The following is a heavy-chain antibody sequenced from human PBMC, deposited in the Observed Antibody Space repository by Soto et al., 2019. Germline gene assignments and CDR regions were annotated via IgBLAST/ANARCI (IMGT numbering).Heavy chain of an antibody. V-gene: IGHV3-48*02. CDR1: GGTFSTYT. J-gene: IGHJ6*02. Sequence: PGLSLRLSYTAAGGTFSTYTMNWIRQAPGKVLEWVSHISSRSDNIYYADSVKGRFTISRDNAKNSLYLQMNSLRDEDTAVYYRATLDEYRSSSGVYYYYGMDVWGQGTTVTVSS. CDR2: ISSRSDNI. CDR3: ATLDEYRSSSGVYYYYGMDV. D-gene: IGHD6-6*01.